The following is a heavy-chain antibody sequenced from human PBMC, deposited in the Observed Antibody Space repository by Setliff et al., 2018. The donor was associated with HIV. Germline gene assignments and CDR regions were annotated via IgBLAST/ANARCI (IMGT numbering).Heavy chain of an antibody. CDR2: IFTGGTT. CDR3: AREGFYNSYYYYMDV. D-gene: IGHD2-2*02. CDR1: GGSISSYY. Sequence: SETLSLTCTVSGGSISSYYWNWIRQPAGKGLEWIGRIFTGGTTNYNPSLRSRVTISVDTSKNQFSLRLSSVTAADTAVYYCAREGFYNSYYYYMDVWGIGTTVTVSS. V-gene: IGHV4-4*07. J-gene: IGHJ6*03.